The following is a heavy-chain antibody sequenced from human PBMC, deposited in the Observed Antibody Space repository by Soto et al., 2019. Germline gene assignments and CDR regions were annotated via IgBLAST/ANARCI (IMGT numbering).Heavy chain of an antibody. CDR1: GGSISNYY. V-gene: IGHV4-59*08. CDR3: ARHRYCGYGIYIDY. J-gene: IGHJ4*02. CDR2: IYYSGNT. Sequence: QVQLQESGPGLVKPSETLSLNCIVSGGSISNYYWTWIRQPPGKGLEWIGYIYYSGNTNYNPSLTSRVTISLDTSKNQFSLKLSSVTAADTAVYFCARHRYCGYGIYIDYWGQGTLVTVSS. D-gene: IGHD5-12*01.